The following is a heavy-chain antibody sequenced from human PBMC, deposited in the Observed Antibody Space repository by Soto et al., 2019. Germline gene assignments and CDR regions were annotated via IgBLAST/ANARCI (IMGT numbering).Heavy chain of an antibody. CDR2: IYYSGST. CDR3: AREDSSSSVEDS. CDR1: GGSVSSDGYY. V-gene: IGHV4-31*03. J-gene: IGHJ5*02. D-gene: IGHD6-6*01. Sequence: SETLSLTCTVSGGSVSSDGYYWSWIRQHPGKGLEWIGYIYYSGSTFYNPSLKSRVTISVDTSKNQFSLELSSVTVADTAVYYCAREDSSSSVEDSWGQGTLVTVSS.